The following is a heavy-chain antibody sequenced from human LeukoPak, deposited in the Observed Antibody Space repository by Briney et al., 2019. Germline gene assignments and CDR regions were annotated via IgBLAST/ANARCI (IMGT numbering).Heavy chain of an antibody. Sequence: GGSLRLSCAASGFTFSIYAMYWVRQAPGRGLEYVSAISTNGGSTDYANSVKGRFTISRDNSDNRVFLQMGTLRAEDMAVYYCARGGYYDSTGSFDYWGQGILVTVSS. CDR1: GFTFSIYA. V-gene: IGHV3-64*01. CDR2: ISTNGGST. D-gene: IGHD3-22*01. CDR3: ARGGYYDSTGSFDY. J-gene: IGHJ4*02.